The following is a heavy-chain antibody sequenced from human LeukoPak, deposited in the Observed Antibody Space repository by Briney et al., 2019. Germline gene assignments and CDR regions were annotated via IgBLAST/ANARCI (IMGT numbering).Heavy chain of an antibody. CDR1: GGSISSSSYY. J-gene: IGHJ5*02. V-gene: IGHV4-39*02. CDR3: AGGIGYATSPADH. Sequence: PSETLSLTCTVSGGSISSSSYYWGWIRQPPGKGLEWIGSIYYSGSTYYNPSLKSRVTISVDTSKNHFSLSLNSVTAADTAVYFCAGGIGYATSPADHLGQGTLVIVSS. D-gene: IGHD6-13*01. CDR2: IYYSGST.